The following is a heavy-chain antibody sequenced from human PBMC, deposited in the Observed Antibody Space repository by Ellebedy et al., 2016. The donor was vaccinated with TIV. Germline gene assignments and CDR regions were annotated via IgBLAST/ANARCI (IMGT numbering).Heavy chain of an antibody. D-gene: IGHD6-13*01. Sequence: GESLKISXTASGFTFRRFRMHWVRQAPGKGLEWVGFISSDGSKKHYADSVEGRFTISRDNSQNTVFVQMNSLRVEDTAVYYCAKPSDPNPGYSASWANYFDFWGQGTLVTVSS. CDR1: GFTFRRFR. CDR3: AKPSDPNPGYSASWANYFDF. J-gene: IGHJ4*02. CDR2: ISSDGSKK. V-gene: IGHV3-30*18.